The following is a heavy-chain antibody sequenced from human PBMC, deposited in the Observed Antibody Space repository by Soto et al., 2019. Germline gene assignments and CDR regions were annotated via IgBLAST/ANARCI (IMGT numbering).Heavy chain of an antibody. CDR2: ISSSSSYI. J-gene: IGHJ6*02. V-gene: IGHV3-21*01. D-gene: IGHD6-13*01. CDR3: ARAITVPSYSRSWPERNYYYGMDV. Sequence: EVQLVESGGGLVKPGGSLRLSCAASGFTFSSYSMNWVRQAPGKGLEWVSSISSSSSYIYYADSVKGRFTISRDNAKNSLYLQMNSLRAEDTAVYYCARAITVPSYSRSWPERNYYYGMDVWGQGTTVTVSS. CDR1: GFTFSSYS.